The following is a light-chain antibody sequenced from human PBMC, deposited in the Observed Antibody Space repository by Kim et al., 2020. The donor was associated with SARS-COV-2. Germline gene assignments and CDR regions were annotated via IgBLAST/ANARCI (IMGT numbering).Light chain of an antibody. J-gene: IGLJ3*02. Sequence: KTVSISCTRTSGSLASNYVQWYQQRPGSYPSSVIYENNKRPAWVPDRFYGSIDSSSNSASLTISGLKTDDEADYYCQTYGSNSQRVFGGGTQLTVL. CDR3: QTYGSNSQRV. V-gene: IGLV6-57*01. CDR2: ENN. CDR1: SGSLASNY.